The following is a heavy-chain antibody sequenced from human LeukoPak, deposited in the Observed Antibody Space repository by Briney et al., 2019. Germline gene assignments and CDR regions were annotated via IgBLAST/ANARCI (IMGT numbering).Heavy chain of an antibody. D-gene: IGHD2-2*01. Sequence: ASVKASCKASPRFYIHWVRQAPGQGLGWMGGVNPSGGSTSYAQKFQGRVTMTRDTSTSTVYMDLSSLRSEDTAVYYCATGRGPAASYYYYGMDVWGQGTTVTVSS. CDR2: VNPSGGST. J-gene: IGHJ6*02. V-gene: IGHV1-46*01. CDR3: ATGRGPAASYYYYGMDV. CDR1: PRFY.